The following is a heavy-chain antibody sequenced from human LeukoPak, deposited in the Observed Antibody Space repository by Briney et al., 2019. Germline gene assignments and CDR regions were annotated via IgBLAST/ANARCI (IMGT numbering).Heavy chain of an antibody. Sequence: GASVKVSCKASGYTFTSYDINWVRQATGQGLEWMGWMNPNSGNTGYAQKFQGRVTMTRNTSISTAYMELNSLRSEDTAVYYCARGPQVVSPLDYWGQGTLVTVSS. D-gene: IGHD4-23*01. CDR3: ARGPQVVSPLDY. CDR2: MNPNSGNT. CDR1: GYTFTSYD. V-gene: IGHV1-8*01. J-gene: IGHJ4*02.